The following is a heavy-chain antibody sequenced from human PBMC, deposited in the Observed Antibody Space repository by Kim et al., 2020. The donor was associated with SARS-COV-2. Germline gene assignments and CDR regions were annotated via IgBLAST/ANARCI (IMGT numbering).Heavy chain of an antibody. CDR1: GFTFSSYD. Sequence: GSLRLSCAASGFTFSSYDMHWVRQATGKGLEWVSAVGTAGDTYYPGSVKGRFTISRENAKNSLYLQMNSLRAGDTAVYYCARGSGSGSYFPAAFDYWGLGTLVTVSS. V-gene: IGHV3-13*01. CDR2: VGTAGDT. CDR3: ARGSGSGSYFPAAFDY. D-gene: IGHD3-10*01. J-gene: IGHJ4*02.